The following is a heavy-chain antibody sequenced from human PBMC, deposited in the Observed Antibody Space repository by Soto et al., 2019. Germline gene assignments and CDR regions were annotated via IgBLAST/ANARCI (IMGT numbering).Heavy chain of an antibody. CDR3: ARSQRLFRWVGP. CDR2: INQGGRT. Sequence: QEHLQQWGAGLLKPTETLSLTCAVYGGSFSGHFWSWIRQSPGKGLEWIGEINQGGRTNCNPSLKSRVTMSLDTSNNQFSLNLTSVTAADTAIYYCARSQRLFRWVGPWGQGTPVTVSS. J-gene: IGHJ5*02. V-gene: IGHV4-34*01. CDR1: GGSFSGHF.